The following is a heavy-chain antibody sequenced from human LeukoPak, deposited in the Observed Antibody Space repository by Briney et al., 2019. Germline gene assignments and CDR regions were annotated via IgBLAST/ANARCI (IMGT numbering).Heavy chain of an antibody. Sequence: GASVKVSCKASGYTFTSYDLNWVRQATGQGLEWLGWMNPNSGNTGYAQKFQGRVTMTRDTSISTAYMELSSLRSEDTAVYYCARDYGGNSGWFDPWGQGTLVTVSS. CDR3: ARDYGGNSGWFDP. CDR2: MNPNSGNT. V-gene: IGHV1-8*01. D-gene: IGHD4-23*01. CDR1: GYTFTSYD. J-gene: IGHJ5*02.